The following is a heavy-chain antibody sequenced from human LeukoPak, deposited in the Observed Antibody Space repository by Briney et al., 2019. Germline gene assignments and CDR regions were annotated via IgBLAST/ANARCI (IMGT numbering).Heavy chain of an antibody. CDR1: GYTFTNYG. Sequence: ASVKVSCKASGYTFTNYGITWVRQAPGQGLEWMGWISGYNGNTNYAQKLQGRVTMTTDTSTSTAYMELRSLRSDDTAVYYCAREAVAGTADYWGQGTLVTVSS. V-gene: IGHV1-18*01. CDR2: ISGYNGNT. D-gene: IGHD6-19*01. J-gene: IGHJ4*02. CDR3: AREAVAGTADY.